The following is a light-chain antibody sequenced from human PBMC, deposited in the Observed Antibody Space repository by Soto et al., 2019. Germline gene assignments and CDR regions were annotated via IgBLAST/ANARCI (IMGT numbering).Light chain of an antibody. Sequence: DIQMTQSPSTLSASVGDRVTITCRASQSINNGLAWYQQKPGKAPKFLIYRASNLESGVPSRFSGSGSGTEFTLTISSLQPDDFASYYCQQYNSPWTFGQGNKVEIK. V-gene: IGKV1-5*03. CDR3: QQYNSPWT. CDR2: RAS. J-gene: IGKJ1*01. CDR1: QSINNG.